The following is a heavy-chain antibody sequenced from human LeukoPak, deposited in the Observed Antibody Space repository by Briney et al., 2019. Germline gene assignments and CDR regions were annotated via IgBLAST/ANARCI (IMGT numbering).Heavy chain of an antibody. J-gene: IGHJ6*03. D-gene: IGHD7-27*01. Sequence: PGGSLRLSCAASGFTFSSYGMHWVRQAPGKGLEWVAFIRYDGSNKYYADSVKGRFTISRDNSKNTLYLQMNSLRAEDTAVYYCAKEWAENWGSENYYYYYMDVWGKGTTVTISS. CDR3: AKEWAENWGSENYYYYYMDV. CDR1: GFTFSSYG. CDR2: IRYDGSNK. V-gene: IGHV3-30*02.